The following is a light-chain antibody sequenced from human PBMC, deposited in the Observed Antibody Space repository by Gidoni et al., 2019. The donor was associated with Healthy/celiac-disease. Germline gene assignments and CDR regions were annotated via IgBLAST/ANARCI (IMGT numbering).Light chain of an antibody. CDR2: EVS. Sequence: QSALTQPASRSGSPGQSITIPCTGTSSDVGGYNYVSWYKQHHGKAPKLMIDEVSNRPSGVSNRVSGSKSGNTASLTISGLQAEDEADYYCSSYTSSSTLVVFGGGTKLTVL. CDR1: SSDVGGYNY. CDR3: SSYTSSSTLVV. J-gene: IGLJ2*01. V-gene: IGLV2-14*01.